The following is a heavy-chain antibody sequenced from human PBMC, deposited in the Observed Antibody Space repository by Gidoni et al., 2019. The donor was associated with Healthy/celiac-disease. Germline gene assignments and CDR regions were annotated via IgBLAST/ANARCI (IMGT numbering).Heavy chain of an antibody. V-gene: IGHV4-59*01. CDR2: IYYSGST. Sequence: QVQLQESGPGLVKPSETLSLTCTVSGGSISSYYWSWIRQPPGKGLEWIGYIYYSGSTNYNPSRKSRVTISVDTSKNQFSRKLSSVTAADTAVYYCARDDGVAATVNYFDYWGQGTLVTVSS. CDR1: GGSISSYY. CDR3: ARDDGVAATVNYFDY. J-gene: IGHJ4*02. D-gene: IGHD2-15*01.